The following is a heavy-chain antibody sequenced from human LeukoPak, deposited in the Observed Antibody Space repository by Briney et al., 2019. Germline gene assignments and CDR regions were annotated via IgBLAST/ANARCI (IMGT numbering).Heavy chain of an antibody. CDR1: GGPISSFF. D-gene: IGHD1-26*01. V-gene: IGHV4-59*01. CDR3: ARHVWDRAFDY. J-gene: IGHJ4*02. Sequence: PSETLSLTCTVSGGPISSFFWSWVRQPPGKGLEWIGYVYNSGITKYNSSLKSRVTITVDTSKNQFSLNLSSVTAADTAVYFCARHVWDRAFDYWGQGTLVTVSS. CDR2: VYNSGIT.